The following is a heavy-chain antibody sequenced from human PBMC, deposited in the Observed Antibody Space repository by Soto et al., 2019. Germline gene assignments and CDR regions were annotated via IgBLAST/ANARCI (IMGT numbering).Heavy chain of an antibody. Sequence: ETLSLTCTVSGYSISSGYYWGWIRQPPGKGLEWIGSIYHSGSTYYNPSLKSRVTISVDTSKNQFSLKLSSVTAADTAVYYCARGAAAGYDYWGQGTLVTVSS. CDR3: ARGAAAGYDY. CDR2: IYHSGST. D-gene: IGHD6-13*01. V-gene: IGHV4-38-2*02. J-gene: IGHJ4*02. CDR1: GYSISSGYY.